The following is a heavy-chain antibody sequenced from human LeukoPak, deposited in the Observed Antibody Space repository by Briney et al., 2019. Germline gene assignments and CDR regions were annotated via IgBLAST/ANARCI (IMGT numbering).Heavy chain of an antibody. D-gene: IGHD2-21*01. CDR1: GFTSTKYW. V-gene: IGHV3-7*01. J-gene: IGHJ4*02. CDR2: IKEDGTEK. CDR3: ADVVRGY. Sequence: GGSLRLSCAASGFTSTKYWMSWVRQAPGKGLEWLAKIKEDGTEKYYVDSVKGRFTISRDNAKNSLSLQMNSLRADDTAIYFCADVVRGYWGQGTLVTVSS.